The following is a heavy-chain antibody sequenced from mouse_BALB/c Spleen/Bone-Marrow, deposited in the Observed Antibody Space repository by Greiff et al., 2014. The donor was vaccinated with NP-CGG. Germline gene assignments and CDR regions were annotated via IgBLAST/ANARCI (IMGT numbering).Heavy chain of an antibody. CDR2: INPNNGVT. CDR1: GYTFTEYS. Sequence: EVQRVESGPELVKPGASVKISCKTSGYTFTEYSMHWVKQSHGKSLEWIGGINPNNGVTSYNQKFKDKATLTADKSSNTAYMELRSLTSEDSAVYFCARWGWDFATGYWGQGTSVTVSS. J-gene: IGHJ4*01. CDR3: ARWGWDFATGY. D-gene: IGHD3-3*01. V-gene: IGHV1-18*01.